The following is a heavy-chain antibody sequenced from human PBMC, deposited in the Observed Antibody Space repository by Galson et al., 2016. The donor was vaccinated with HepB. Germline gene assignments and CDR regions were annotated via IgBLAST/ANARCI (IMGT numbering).Heavy chain of an antibody. V-gene: IGHV4-34*01. J-gene: IGHJ2*01. CDR2: INHCGST. CDR1: GGSFSAYY. Sequence: LSLTCAGYGGSFSAYYWSWIRQPPGKGLEWIGEINHCGSTNYNPSLKSRVTISIDTSKSQFSLKLTSVTAADTAVYYCASPSRSRRFFDLWGRGTLVTVSS. CDR3: ASPSRSRRFFDL.